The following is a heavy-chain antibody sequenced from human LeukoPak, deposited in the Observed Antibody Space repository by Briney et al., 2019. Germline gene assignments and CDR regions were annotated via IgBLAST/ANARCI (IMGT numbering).Heavy chain of an antibody. CDR2: IYTSGST. J-gene: IGHJ5*02. V-gene: IGHV4-4*07. CDR1: GGSISSYY. D-gene: IGHD3-3*01. CDR3: AREGYDFWSGYSETNWFDP. Sequence: SETLSLTCTVSGGSISSYYWSWIRQPAGKGLEWIGRIYTSGSTNYNPSLKSRVTMSVDTSKNQFSLKLSSVTAADTAVYYCAREGYDFWSGYSETNWFDPWGQGTLVTVSS.